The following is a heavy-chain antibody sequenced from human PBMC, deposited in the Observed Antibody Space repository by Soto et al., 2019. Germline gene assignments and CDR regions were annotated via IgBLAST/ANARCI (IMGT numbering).Heavy chain of an antibody. D-gene: IGHD1-26*01. J-gene: IGHJ3*01. CDR2: IHSDGSST. V-gene: IGHV3-74*01. CDR1: GFTFSYYW. Sequence: EVQLVESGGGLVRPGGSLRLSCAASGFTFSYYWMHWVRQAPGKGLVWVSRIHSDGSSTTYADFVKGRFIISRDNARNKVDLQMNSVRVEDTAVYYCAGGDRGAFGLWGQGTVVTVSS. CDR3: AGGDRGAFGL.